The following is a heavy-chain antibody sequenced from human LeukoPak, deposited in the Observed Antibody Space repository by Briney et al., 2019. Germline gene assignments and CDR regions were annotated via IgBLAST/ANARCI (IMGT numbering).Heavy chain of an antibody. CDR2: ISAYNGNT. Sequence: ASVKVSCKASGYTFTSYGISWMRQAPGQGLEWMGWISAYNGNTNYAQKLQGRVTMTTDTSTSTAYMELRSLRSDDTAVYYCARDRRVWSGYYPFDYWGQGTLVTVSS. D-gene: IGHD3-3*01. CDR3: ARDRRVWSGYYPFDY. CDR1: GYTFTSYG. J-gene: IGHJ4*02. V-gene: IGHV1-18*01.